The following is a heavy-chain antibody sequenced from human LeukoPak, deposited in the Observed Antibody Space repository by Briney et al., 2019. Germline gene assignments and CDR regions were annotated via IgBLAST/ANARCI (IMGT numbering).Heavy chain of an antibody. J-gene: IGHJ5*02. CDR3: ARVVPAVKIDP. Sequence: SSETLSLTCTVSGGSISSGSYYWNWIRQPAGKGLEWIGRIYTSGSTNYNPSLKSRVTISVDTSKNQFSLKLSSVTAADTAVYYCARVVPAVKIDPWGQGTLVTVSS. V-gene: IGHV4-61*02. CDR2: IYTSGST. D-gene: IGHD2-2*01. CDR1: GGSISSGSYY.